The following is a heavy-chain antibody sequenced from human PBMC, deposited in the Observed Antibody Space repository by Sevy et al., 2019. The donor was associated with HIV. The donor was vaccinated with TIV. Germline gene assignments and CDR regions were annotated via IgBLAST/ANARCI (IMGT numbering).Heavy chain of an antibody. CDR3: ARVLRLGELSLGY. Sequence: GGSLRLSCAASGFTFSCYGMHWVRQAPGKGLEWVAVIWYDGSNKYYADSVKGRFTISRDNSKNTLYLQMNSLRAEDTAVYYCARVLRLGELSLGYWGQGTLVTVSS. D-gene: IGHD3-16*02. V-gene: IGHV3-33*01. CDR1: GFTFSCYG. CDR2: IWYDGSNK. J-gene: IGHJ4*02.